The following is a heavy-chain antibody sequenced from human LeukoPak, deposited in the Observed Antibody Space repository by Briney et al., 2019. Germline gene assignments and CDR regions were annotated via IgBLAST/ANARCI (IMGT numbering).Heavy chain of an antibody. CDR1: GGSISSGDYY. D-gene: IGHD3-22*01. J-gene: IGHJ4*02. CDR2: IYYSGST. Sequence: SETLSLTCTVSGGSISSGDYYWSWLRQPPGKGLEWIGYIYYSGSTYYNPSLKSRVTISVDTSKNQFSLKLSSVTAADTAVYYCARAYSGYSSFFVDYWGQGTLVTVSS. V-gene: IGHV4-30-4*08. CDR3: ARAYSGYSSFFVDY.